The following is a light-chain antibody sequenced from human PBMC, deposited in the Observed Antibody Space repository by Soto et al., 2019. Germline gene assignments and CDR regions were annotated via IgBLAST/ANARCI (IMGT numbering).Light chain of an antibody. CDR1: SSSIGAGYD. CDR3: QAYDRSLSGFVV. V-gene: IGLV1-40*01. J-gene: IGLJ2*01. Sequence: QSVLTQPPSVSGAPGQRVTISCTGSSSSIGAGYDVHWYQQLPGTAPKLLIYDNYYRPSGVPDRFSGSKSDTTASLAITGRQAAEEGAYYCQAYDRSLSGFVVFGGGTKLTVL. CDR2: DNY.